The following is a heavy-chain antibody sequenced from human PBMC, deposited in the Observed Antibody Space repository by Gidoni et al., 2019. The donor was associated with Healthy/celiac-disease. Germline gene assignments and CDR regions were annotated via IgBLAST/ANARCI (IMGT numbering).Heavy chain of an antibody. J-gene: IGHJ4*02. CDR3: AHSEGYDFWSGYLHTFDY. CDR2: IYWDDDK. D-gene: IGHD3-3*01. CDR1: GFSLSTSGVG. Sequence: QITLKESGPTLVKPTQTLTLTCTFSGFSLSTSGVGVGWIRQPPGKALEWLALIYWDDDKRYSPSLKSRLTITKDTSKNQVVLTMTNMDPVDTATYYCAHSEGYDFWSGYLHTFDYWGQGTLVTVSS. V-gene: IGHV2-5*02.